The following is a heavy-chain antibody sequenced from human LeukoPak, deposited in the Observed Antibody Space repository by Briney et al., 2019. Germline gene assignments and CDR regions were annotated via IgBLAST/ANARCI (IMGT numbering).Heavy chain of an antibody. CDR1: GYTFTSYY. Sequence: ASVKVSCKASGYTFTSYYMHWVRHAPGQGLEWMGIINPSGGSTSYAQKFQGRVTMPRDTSTGTVYMELSSLRSEDTAVYYCARDLEEGAYYYGMDVWGQGPTVTVSS. J-gene: IGHJ6*02. CDR3: ARDLEEGAYYYGMDV. D-gene: IGHD3-16*01. CDR2: INPSGGST. V-gene: IGHV1-46*01.